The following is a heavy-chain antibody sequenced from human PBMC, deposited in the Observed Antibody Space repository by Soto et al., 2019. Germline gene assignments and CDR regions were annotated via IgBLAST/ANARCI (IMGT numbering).Heavy chain of an antibody. CDR2: IHPGDSDT. V-gene: IGHV5-51*01. CDR3: VSEATDYNYAMDV. Sequence: RGESLKISCKGSRDSFTSYWIGWVRQRPGKGLEWMGIIHPGDSDTRYSPSFQGQVTISVDKSISTTYLQWSSLKATDTAKYFCVSEATDYNYAMDVWGQGTTVTVSS. CDR1: RDSFTSYW. J-gene: IGHJ6*02.